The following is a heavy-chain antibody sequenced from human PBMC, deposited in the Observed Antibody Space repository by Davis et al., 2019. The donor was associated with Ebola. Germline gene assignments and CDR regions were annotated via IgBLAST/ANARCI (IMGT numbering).Heavy chain of an antibody. V-gene: IGHV3-30*18. CDR1: GFTFSSYS. CDR3: ANARRDGYNFGFS. CDR2: ISYDGSNK. J-gene: IGHJ4*02. Sequence: GESLKISCAASGFTFSSYSMNWVRQAPGKGLEWVAVISYDGSNKYYADSVKGRFTISRDNSKNTLYLQMNSLRAEDTAVYYCANARRDGYNFGFSWGQGTLVTVSS. D-gene: IGHD5-24*01.